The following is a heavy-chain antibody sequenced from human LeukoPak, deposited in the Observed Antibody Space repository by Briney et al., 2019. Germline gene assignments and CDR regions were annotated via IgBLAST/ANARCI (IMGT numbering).Heavy chain of an antibody. J-gene: IGHJ3*02. CDR1: GYTLTELS. D-gene: IGHD3-10*01. V-gene: IGHV1-24*01. CDR3: ATIYGLWFGEGDAFDI. CDR2: FDPKDGET. Sequence: ASVKVSCKVSGYTLTELSMHWVRQAPGKGLEWMGGFDPKDGETIYAQKFQGRVTMTEDTSTDTAYMELSSLRSEDTAVYYCATIYGLWFGEGDAFDIWGQGTMVTVSS.